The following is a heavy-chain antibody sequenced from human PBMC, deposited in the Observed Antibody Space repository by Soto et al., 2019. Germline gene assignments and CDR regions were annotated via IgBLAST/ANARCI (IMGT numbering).Heavy chain of an antibody. CDR3: AILTESVTTSVY. V-gene: IGHV3-7*03. Sequence: EVHLEESGGNLVQPGGSLRLSCEASGFALSPFWMSWVRQAPGKGLEWVASINQYGSVKHYVDSVRGRFTISRDNAKKSLSLQMNSLSAEDPDVYYFAILTESVTTSVYWGQGTQVTGTS. CDR1: GFALSPFW. CDR2: INQYGSVK. D-gene: IGHD1-1*01. J-gene: IGHJ4*02.